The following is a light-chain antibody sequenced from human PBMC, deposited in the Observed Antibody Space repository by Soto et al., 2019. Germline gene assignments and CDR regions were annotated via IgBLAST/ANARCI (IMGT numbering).Light chain of an antibody. J-gene: IGLJ1*01. CDR1: SSDVGAYDY. V-gene: IGLV2-14*01. CDR3: SSYTGSSTYV. CDR2: EVN. Sequence: QSVLTQPASVSGSPGQSITISCTGTSSDVGAYDYVSWYQQHPGKGPKLMISEVNNRPSGVSNRFSGSKSGNTASLTISGLQAEDVSDYYCSSYTGSSTYVFXTGIKNTVL.